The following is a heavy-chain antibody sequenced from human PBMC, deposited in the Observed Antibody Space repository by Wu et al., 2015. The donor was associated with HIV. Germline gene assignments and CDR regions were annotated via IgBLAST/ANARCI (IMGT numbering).Heavy chain of an antibody. V-gene: IGHV1-69*05. CDR3: ARDRLGGGSCCGYYGMDV. CDR2: IIPIFGTA. CDR1: GGTFSSYA. J-gene: IGHJ6*02. Sequence: QVQLVQSGAEVKKPGSSVKVSCKASGGTFSSYAISWVRQAPGQGLEWMGGIIPIFGTANYAQKFQGRVTITTDESTSTAYMELSSLRSEDTAVYYCARDRLGGGSCCGYYGMDVWGQGTTVTVSS. D-gene: IGHD2-15*01.